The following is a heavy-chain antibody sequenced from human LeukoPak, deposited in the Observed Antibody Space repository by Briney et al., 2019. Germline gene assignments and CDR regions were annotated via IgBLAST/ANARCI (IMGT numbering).Heavy chain of an antibody. V-gene: IGHV4-4*07. CDR2: IYTSGST. CDR1: GASISSYC. D-gene: IGHD6-6*01. Sequence: PSETLSLTCTVSGASISSYCWSWIRQPAGKGLEWIGRIYTSGSTNYNPSLKSRVTMSVDTSKNQISLKVNSVTAADTAVYYCARESYSSSYLFDFWGQGTLVTVSS. J-gene: IGHJ4*02. CDR3: ARESYSSSYLFDF.